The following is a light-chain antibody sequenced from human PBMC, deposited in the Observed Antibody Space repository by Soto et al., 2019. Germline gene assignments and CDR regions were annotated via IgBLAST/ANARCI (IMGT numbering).Light chain of an antibody. CDR2: DAS. CDR1: QSVSSY. CDR3: QQRYNSWT. V-gene: IGKV3-11*01. J-gene: IGKJ1*01. Sequence: DIVLTQSPGTLSLSPGERATLSCRASQSVSSYLAWYQQKPGQAPRLLIYDASNRATGIPARFSGSGSGTDFTLTVSSLEPEDSAVYYCQQRYNSWTFGQGTKVDI.